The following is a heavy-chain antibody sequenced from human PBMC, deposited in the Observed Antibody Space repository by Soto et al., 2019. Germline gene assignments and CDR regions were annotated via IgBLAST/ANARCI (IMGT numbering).Heavy chain of an antibody. V-gene: IGHV1-8*01. J-gene: IGHJ5*02. CDR1: GYTFTSFD. CDR3: ARGPIYGSGSDLSDP. D-gene: IGHD3-10*01. Sequence: QVQLVQSGAEVKKPGASVKVSCKASGYTFTSFDINWVRQATGQGLEWVGWMNPNSGNTGYAQKVQGRVTMTRNTSISTAYLELSSLRSEDTAVYHCARGPIYGSGSDLSDPWGQGTLVTFSS. CDR2: MNPNSGNT.